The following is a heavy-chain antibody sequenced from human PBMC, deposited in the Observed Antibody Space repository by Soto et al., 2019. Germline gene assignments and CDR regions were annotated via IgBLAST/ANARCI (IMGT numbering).Heavy chain of an antibody. CDR2: INHTGSS. J-gene: IGHJ4*02. D-gene: IGHD6-13*01. CDR1: GGSFSVYS. CDR3: ARGGPGIATAGDY. V-gene: IGHV4-34*01. Sequence: SETLSLTCAVHGGSFSVYSWSWIRQPPGKGLEWIGEINHTGSSIYNPSLKSRVTMSVDTSKNQFSLNLTSVTAADTAVFYCARGGPGIATAGDYWGQGTLVTVS.